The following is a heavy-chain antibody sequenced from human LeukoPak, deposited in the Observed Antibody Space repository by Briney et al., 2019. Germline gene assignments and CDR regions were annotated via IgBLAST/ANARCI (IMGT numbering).Heavy chain of an antibody. CDR1: GFTFSTYA. J-gene: IGHJ4*02. CDR3: AKLATEGGSSSTSSWDY. CDR2: ITGSGGTT. D-gene: IGHD2-2*01. V-gene: IGHV3-23*01. Sequence: GGSLRLSCAASGFTFSTYAMSWVCQAPGKGLNWVSTITGSGGTTYYADSVKGRFTISRDNSKNTLFLQMHSLRAEDTAIYYCAKLATEGGSSSTSSWDYWGQGTLVTVPS.